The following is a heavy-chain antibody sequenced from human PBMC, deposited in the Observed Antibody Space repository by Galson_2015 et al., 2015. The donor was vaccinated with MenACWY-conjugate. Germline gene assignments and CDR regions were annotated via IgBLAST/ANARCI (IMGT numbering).Heavy chain of an antibody. Sequence: SLRLSCAASGFTLSHYWMSWVRQAPGKGLEWVATIKEDGSAKYDVDSVKGRFTISKDNSKNTMYLQMSSLRDEDTAVYYCAKRRFEGCGYFDDWGQGALVTVSS. D-gene: IGHD3-10*01. CDR3: AKRRFEGCGYFDD. J-gene: IGHJ4*02. V-gene: IGHV3-7*03. CDR1: GFTLSHYW. CDR2: IKEDGSAK.